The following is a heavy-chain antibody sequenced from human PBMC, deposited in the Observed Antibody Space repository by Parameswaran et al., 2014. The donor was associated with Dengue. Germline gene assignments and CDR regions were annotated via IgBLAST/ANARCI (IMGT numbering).Heavy chain of an antibody. J-gene: IGHJ6*03. CDR3: ARALYGGCSSTSCQPAYGYYYYYMDV. D-gene: IGHD2-2*01. V-gene: IGHV1-69*01. CDR2: IIPIFGTA. Sequence: WVRQAPGQGLKWMGGIIPIFGTANYAQKFQGRVTITADESTSTAYMELSSLRSEDTAVYYCARALYGGCSSTSCQPAYGYYYYYMDVWGKGTTVTVSS.